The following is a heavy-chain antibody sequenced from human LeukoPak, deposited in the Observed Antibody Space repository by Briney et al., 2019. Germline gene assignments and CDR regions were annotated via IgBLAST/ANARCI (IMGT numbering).Heavy chain of an antibody. D-gene: IGHD6-13*01. J-gene: IGHJ6*02. CDR2: IYYSGST. Sequence: SGTLSLTCTVSGGSISSYYWSWIRQPPGKGLEWIGYIYYSGSTNYNPSLKSRVTISVDTSKNQFSLKLSSVTAADTAVYYCARSIAAAKYYYYGMDVWGQGTTVTVSS. CDR1: GGSISSYY. V-gene: IGHV4-59*01. CDR3: ARSIAAAKYYYYGMDV.